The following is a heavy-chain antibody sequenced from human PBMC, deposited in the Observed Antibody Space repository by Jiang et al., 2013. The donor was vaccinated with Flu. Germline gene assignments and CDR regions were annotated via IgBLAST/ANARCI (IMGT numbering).Heavy chain of an antibody. CDR1: GFTFSSYA. Sequence: QLVESGGGVVQPGRSLRLSCAASGFTFSSYAMHWVRQAPGKGLEWVAVISYDGSNKYYADSVKGRFTISRDNSKNTLYLQMNSLRAEDTAVYYCAKDLLYDSSGYYWGLGAFDIWGQGTMVTVSS. V-gene: IGHV3-30*04. CDR2: ISYDGSNK. D-gene: IGHD3-22*01. CDR3: AKDLLYDSSGYYWGLGAFDI. J-gene: IGHJ3*02.